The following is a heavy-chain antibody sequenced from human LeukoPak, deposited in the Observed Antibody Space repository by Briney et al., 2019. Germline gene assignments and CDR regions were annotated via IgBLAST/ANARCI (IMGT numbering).Heavy chain of an antibody. D-gene: IGHD3-16*01. CDR3: ARGGGLDV. Sequence: GGSPRLSCAASGFTFSSYAMSWARQAPGKGLEWVASINHSGNVNYYVDSVKGRFTISRDNAKNSLYLQMSNLRAEDTAVYFCARGGGLDVWGQGATVTVSS. CDR1: GFTFSSYA. CDR2: INHSGNVN. V-gene: IGHV3-7*03. J-gene: IGHJ6*02.